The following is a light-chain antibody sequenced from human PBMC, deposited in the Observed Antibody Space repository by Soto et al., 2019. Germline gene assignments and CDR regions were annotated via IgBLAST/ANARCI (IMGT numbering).Light chain of an antibody. Sequence: EIVMTQSPATLSVSPGYRATLSCRASQIVSSNLAWYQHKPGQAPRLLIYGASTRATGIPARFSGSGSGTELTLTISSLQSEDCGVYYCQQYNNWPSLTFGGGTKVDIK. J-gene: IGKJ4*01. V-gene: IGKV3-15*01. CDR1: QIVSSN. CDR3: QQYNNWPSLT. CDR2: GAS.